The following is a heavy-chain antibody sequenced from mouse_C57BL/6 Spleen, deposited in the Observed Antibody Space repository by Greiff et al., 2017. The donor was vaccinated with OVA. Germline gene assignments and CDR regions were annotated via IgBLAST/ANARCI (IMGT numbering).Heavy chain of an antibody. CDR1: GYAFSSYW. D-gene: IGHD2-4*01. CDR3: AREDSDYDAFDY. CDR2: IYPGDGDT. J-gene: IGHJ2*01. Sequence: VQRVESGPELVKPGASVKISCKASGYAFSSYWMNWVKQRPGKGLEWIGRIYPGDGDTNYNGKFKGKATLTADKSSSTAYMQLSSLTSEDSAVYFGAREDSDYDAFDYWGQGTTLTVSS. V-gene: IGHV1-82*01.